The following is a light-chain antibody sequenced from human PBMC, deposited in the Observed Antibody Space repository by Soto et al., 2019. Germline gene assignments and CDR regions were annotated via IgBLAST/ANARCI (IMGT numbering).Light chain of an antibody. CDR1: QSVSSSY. CDR3: QHYGISPT. Sequence: EIVLTQSPGTLSLSPGERATLSCRASQSVSSSYLAWYQQKPGQAPRLLIYGASSRATGIPDRFSGSGSVADFTPTISSLEPEDFAVYYCQHYGISPTFGPGTKVDIK. CDR2: GAS. J-gene: IGKJ3*01. V-gene: IGKV3-20*01.